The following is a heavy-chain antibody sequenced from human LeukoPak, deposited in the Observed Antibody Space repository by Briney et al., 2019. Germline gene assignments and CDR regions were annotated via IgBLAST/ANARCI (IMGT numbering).Heavy chain of an antibody. J-gene: IGHJ4*02. CDR3: ARVPYCSSSSRYLFFDY. CDR2: IHHSGST. CDR1: GYSISSDYY. V-gene: IGHV4-38-2*02. D-gene: IGHD2-2*01. Sequence: SETLSLTCSVSGYSISSDYYWGWIRQPPGKGLEWIGSIHHSGSTYYNPSLKSRVTISVDTSKNQFSLELSSVTAADTAVYYCARVPYCSSSSRYLFFDYWGQGTLVTVSS.